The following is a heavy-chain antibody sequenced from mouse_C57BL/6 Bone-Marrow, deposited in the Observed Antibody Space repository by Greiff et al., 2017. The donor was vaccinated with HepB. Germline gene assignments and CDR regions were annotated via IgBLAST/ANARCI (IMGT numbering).Heavy chain of an antibody. CDR2: ISDGGSYT. D-gene: IGHD2-4*01. Sequence: EVQRVESRGGLVKPGGSLKLSCAASGFTFSSYAMSWVRQTPEKRLEWVATISDGGSYTYYPDNVKGRFTISRDNAKNNLYLQMSHLKSEDTAMYYCAREGDYDYDVGWFAYWGQGTLVTVSA. J-gene: IGHJ3*01. CDR1: GFTFSSYA. V-gene: IGHV5-4*01. CDR3: AREGDYDYDVGWFAY.